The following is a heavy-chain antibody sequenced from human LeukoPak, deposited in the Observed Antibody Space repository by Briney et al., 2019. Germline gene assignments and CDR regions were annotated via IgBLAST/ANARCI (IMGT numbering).Heavy chain of an antibody. CDR1: GFTFSSYA. V-gene: IGHV3-23*01. Sequence: GGSLRLSCAASGFTFSSYAMSWVRQAPGKGLEWVSLITGSADNTYYADSVRGRFTISRDNSKNTLYLQMNSLRAEDTAVYYCARGFRYSYGPLDYWGQGTLVTVSS. CDR2: ITGSADNT. J-gene: IGHJ4*02. CDR3: ARGFRYSYGPLDY. D-gene: IGHD5-18*01.